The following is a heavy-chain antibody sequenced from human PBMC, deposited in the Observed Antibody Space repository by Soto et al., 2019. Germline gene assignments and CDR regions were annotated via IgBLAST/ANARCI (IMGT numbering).Heavy chain of an antibody. Sequence: PSETLSLTCAVYGGSFSGYFWTWIRQPPGKGLEWIGEINHSGNTNYSPSLKSRVTISLDTSKNQFSLKLSTVTAADTAVYYCARGLRDSGGYYQVHYFKHWGQGTLVTVSS. CDR2: INHSGNT. J-gene: IGHJ1*01. D-gene: IGHD3-22*01. V-gene: IGHV4-34*01. CDR3: ARGLRDSGGYYQVHYFKH. CDR1: GGSFSGYF.